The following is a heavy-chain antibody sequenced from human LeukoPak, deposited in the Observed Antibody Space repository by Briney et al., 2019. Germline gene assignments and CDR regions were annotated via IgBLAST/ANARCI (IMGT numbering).Heavy chain of an antibody. Sequence: SETLSLTCAVYGGSFSGYYWSWIRQPPGKGLEWIGYIYYSGSTYYNPSLKSRVTISVDTSKNQFSLKLSSVTAADTAVYYCARLVVPAGRFYGMDVWGQGTTVTVSS. CDR2: IYYSGST. CDR1: GGSFSGYY. CDR3: ARLVVPAGRFYGMDV. J-gene: IGHJ6*02. D-gene: IGHD2-21*01. V-gene: IGHV4-30-4*08.